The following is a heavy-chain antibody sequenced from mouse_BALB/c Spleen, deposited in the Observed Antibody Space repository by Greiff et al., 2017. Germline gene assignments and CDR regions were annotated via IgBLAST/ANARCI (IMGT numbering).Heavy chain of an antibody. CDR2: IDTSDSYT. CDR3: ARSYRYDSGYAMDY. J-gene: IGHJ4*01. V-gene: IGHV1-69*01. Sequence: QVQLQQPGAELVMPGASVKMSCKASGYTFTDYWMHWVKQRPGQGLEWIGAIDTSDSYTSYNQKFKGKATLTVDESSSTAYMQLSSLTSEDSAVYYCARSYRYDSGYAMDYWGQGTSVTVSS. D-gene: IGHD2-14*01. CDR1: GYTFTDYW.